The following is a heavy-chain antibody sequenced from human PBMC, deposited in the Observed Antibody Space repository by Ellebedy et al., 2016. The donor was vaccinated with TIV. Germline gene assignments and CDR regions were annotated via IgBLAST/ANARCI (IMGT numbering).Heavy chain of an antibody. CDR2: IKQDGSEK. D-gene: IGHD3-10*01. Sequence: GESLKISCAASGFTFSSYWMSWVRQAPGKGLEWVANIKQDGSEKYYADSVKGRFTISRDNSKNTLYLQMNSLRAEDTAVYYCARNDRRMVRGVIQARRAQNYYYGMDVWGQGTTVTVSS. J-gene: IGHJ6*02. CDR1: GFTFSSYW. CDR3: ARNDRRMVRGVIQARRAQNYYYGMDV. V-gene: IGHV3-7*01.